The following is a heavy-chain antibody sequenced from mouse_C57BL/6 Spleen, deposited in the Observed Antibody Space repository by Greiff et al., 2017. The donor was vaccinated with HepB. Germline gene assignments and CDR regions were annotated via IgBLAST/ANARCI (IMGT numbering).Heavy chain of an antibody. CDR3: ARRTGEPYFDV. CDR2: IYPGGGYT. V-gene: IGHV1-63*01. CDR1: GYTFTNYW. J-gene: IGHJ1*03. Sequence: QVQLQQSGAELVRPGTSVKMSCKASGYTFTNYWIGWAKQRPGHGLEWIGDIYPGGGYTNYNEKFKGKATLTADKSSSTAYMQFSSLTSEDSAIYYCARRTGEPYFDVWGTGTTVTVSS.